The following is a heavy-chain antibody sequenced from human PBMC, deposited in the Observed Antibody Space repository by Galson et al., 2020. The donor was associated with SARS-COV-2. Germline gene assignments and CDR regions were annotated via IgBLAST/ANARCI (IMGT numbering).Heavy chain of an antibody. V-gene: IGHV4-61*02. D-gene: IGHD3-22*01. J-gene: IGHJ4*02. CDR2: IYTSGST. CDR3: ARDARVASYYDSSGYYYGFDY. CDR1: GGSISSGSYY. Sequence: SETLSLTCTVSGGSISSGSYYWSWIRQPAGKGLEWIGRIYTSGSTNYNPSLKSRVTISVDTSKNQFSLKLSSVTAADTAVYYCARDARVASYYDSSGYYYGFDYWGQGTLVTVSS.